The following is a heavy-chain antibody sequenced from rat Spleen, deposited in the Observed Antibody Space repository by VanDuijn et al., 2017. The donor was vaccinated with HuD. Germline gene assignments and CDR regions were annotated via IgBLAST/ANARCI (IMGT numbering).Heavy chain of an antibody. CDR1: GFTFSNYG. D-gene: IGHD1-11*01. V-gene: IGHV5-29*01. Sequence: EVQLVESDGGLVQPGRSLKLSCAASGFTFSNYGMAWVRQTPTKGLEWVATISSDGGRNFYRDSVKGRFTISRDNAKSSLYLQMDSLRSEDTATYYCSTRDGGYPHWGQGVMVTVSS. CDR2: ISSDGGRN. J-gene: IGHJ2*01. CDR3: STRDGGYPH.